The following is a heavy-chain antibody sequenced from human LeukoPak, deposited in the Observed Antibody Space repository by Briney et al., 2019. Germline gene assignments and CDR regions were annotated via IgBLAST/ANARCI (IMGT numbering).Heavy chain of an antibody. CDR1: GFTFSSYA. Sequence: GGSLRLSCAASGFTFSSYAMSWVRQAPGKGLEWVSAISGSGGSTYYADSVEGRFTISRDNSKNTLYLQTNSLRAEDTAVYYCALVATTGSYSDYWGQGTLVTVSS. CDR3: ALVATTGSYSDY. J-gene: IGHJ4*02. V-gene: IGHV3-23*01. D-gene: IGHD5-12*01. CDR2: ISGSGGST.